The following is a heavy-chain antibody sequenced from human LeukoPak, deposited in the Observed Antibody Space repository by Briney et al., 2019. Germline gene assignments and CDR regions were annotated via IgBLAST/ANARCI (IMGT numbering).Heavy chain of an antibody. CDR3: ARVGATKPAGYYYGMDA. CDR1: GYTFTSYG. CDR2: ISAYNGNT. D-gene: IGHD1-26*01. Sequence: ASVKVSCKASGYTFTSYGISWVRQAPGQGLEWMGWISAYNGNTNYAQKLQGRVTMTTDTSTSTAYMELRSLRSDDTAVYYCARVGATKPAGYYYGMDAWGQGTTVTVSS. V-gene: IGHV1-18*01. J-gene: IGHJ6*02.